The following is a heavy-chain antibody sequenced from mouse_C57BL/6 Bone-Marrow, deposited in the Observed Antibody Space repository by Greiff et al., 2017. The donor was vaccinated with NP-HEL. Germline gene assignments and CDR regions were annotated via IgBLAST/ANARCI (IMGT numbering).Heavy chain of an antibody. CDR1: GYTFTDYY. D-gene: IGHD2-4*01. CDR3: ARATYYDYDGARDY. V-gene: IGHV1-26*01. J-gene: IGHJ4*01. Sequence: EVQLHQSGPELVKPGASVKISCKASGYTFTDYYVNWVKQSHGKSLEWIGDINPNNGGTSYNQKFKGKATLTVDKSSSTAYMELRSLTSEDSAVYYWARATYYDYDGARDYWGQGTSVTVSS. CDR2: INPNNGGT.